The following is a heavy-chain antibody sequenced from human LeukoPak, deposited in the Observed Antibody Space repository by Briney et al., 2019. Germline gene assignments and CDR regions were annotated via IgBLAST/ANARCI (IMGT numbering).Heavy chain of an antibody. J-gene: IGHJ4*02. V-gene: IGHV3-23*01. CDR1: GITLSNYG. Sequence: GGSLRLSCAVSGITLSNYGMSWVRQASGKGLEWVAGISDSGGRTNYADSVKGRITISRDNPKNTLYLQMNSLRAEDTAVYFCAQRGVVTRVILVGFHKEAYYFDSWGQGALVTVSS. D-gene: IGHD3-22*01. CDR2: ISDSGGRT. CDR3: AQRGVVTRVILVGFHKEAYYFDS.